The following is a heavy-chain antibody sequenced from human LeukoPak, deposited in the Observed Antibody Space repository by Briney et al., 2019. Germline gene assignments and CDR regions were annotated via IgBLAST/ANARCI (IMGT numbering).Heavy chain of an antibody. CDR1: DYSISTGYY. CDR3: ARQDDVPSAIGYFDY. D-gene: IGHD2-2*01. V-gene: IGHV4-38-2*01. Sequence: PSETLSLTCAVSDYSISTGYYWGWIRQPPGKGLEWIGSLSHGGSTHYNASLKSRVTISVEPSKNQFCLTSTSVSAAHTGVYCCARQDDVPSAIGYFDYWGQGTLVTVSS. CDR2: LSHGGST. J-gene: IGHJ4*02.